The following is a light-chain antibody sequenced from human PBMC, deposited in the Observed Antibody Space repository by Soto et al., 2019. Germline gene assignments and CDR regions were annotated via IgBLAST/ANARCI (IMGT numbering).Light chain of an antibody. CDR1: QSVSSSY. J-gene: IGKJ4*01. CDR3: LQYDSSPLT. V-gene: IGKV3-20*01. Sequence: EIVLTQSPGTLSLSPGERATLSCRASQSVSSSYLAWYQQKSGQAPRLLIYGASSRATGIPDRFSGSGSGTDFTLTISRLEPEDFAVYYCLQYDSSPLTFGGGTKVEIK. CDR2: GAS.